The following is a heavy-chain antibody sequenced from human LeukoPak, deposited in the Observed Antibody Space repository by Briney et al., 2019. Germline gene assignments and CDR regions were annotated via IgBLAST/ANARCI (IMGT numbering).Heavy chain of an antibody. J-gene: IGHJ4*02. CDR1: GFTFSSYW. CDR3: AREGSGWSLDY. CDR2: IKQDGSEK. Sequence: PGGSLRLSCAASGFTFSSYWMSWVRQAPGKGLEWVANIKQDGSEKYFVDSVKGRFTISRDNAKNSLYLQMNSLRDEDTAVYYCAREGSGWSLDYWGQGTLVTVSS. V-gene: IGHV3-7*01. D-gene: IGHD6-19*01.